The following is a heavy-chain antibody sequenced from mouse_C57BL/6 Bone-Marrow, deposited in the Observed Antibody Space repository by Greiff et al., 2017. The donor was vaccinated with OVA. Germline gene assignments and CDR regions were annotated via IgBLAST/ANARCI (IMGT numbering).Heavy chain of an antibody. CDR1: GFSLTSYG. J-gene: IGHJ3*01. CDR3: AKTGTRFAY. D-gene: IGHD4-1*01. Sequence: VKLQESGPGLVQPSQSLSITCTVSGFSLTSYGVHWVRQSPGKGLEWLGVIWSGGSTDYNAAFISRLSISKDNSKSQVFFKMNSLHAAATAIYSCAKTGTRFAYWGQGTLVTVSA. V-gene: IGHV2-2*01. CDR2: IWSGGST.